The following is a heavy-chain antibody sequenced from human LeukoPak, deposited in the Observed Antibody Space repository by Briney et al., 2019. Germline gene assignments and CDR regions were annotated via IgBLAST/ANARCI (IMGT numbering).Heavy chain of an antibody. CDR1: GFTFSTYA. V-gene: IGHV3-23*01. D-gene: IGHD2-2*01. J-gene: IGHJ4*02. CDR3: AKKGCSTSGCPASFDY. CDR2: IRGTDGKT. Sequence: GGSLRLSCAASGFTFSTYAMNWVRQAPGKGLEWVSRIRGTDGKTFYADSVKGRFTISRDNSKNTLYLQMNNLRAEDTALYYCAKKGCSTSGCPASFDYWGEGTLVTVSS.